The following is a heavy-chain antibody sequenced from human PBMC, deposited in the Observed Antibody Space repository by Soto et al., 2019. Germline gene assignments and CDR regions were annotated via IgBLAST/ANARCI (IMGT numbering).Heavy chain of an antibody. CDR1: GYTLTSYD. V-gene: IGHV1-8*01. J-gene: IGHJ5*02. D-gene: IGHD3-3*01. CDR3: ARDDGYYDFWSGYYTARNWFDP. CDR2: MNPNSGNT. Sequence: ASVKVSCKASGYTLTSYDINWVRQATGQGLEWMGWMNPNSGNTGYAQKFQGRVTMTRNTSISTAYMELSSLRSEDTAVYYCARDDGYYDFWSGYYTARNWFDPWGQGTLVTVSS.